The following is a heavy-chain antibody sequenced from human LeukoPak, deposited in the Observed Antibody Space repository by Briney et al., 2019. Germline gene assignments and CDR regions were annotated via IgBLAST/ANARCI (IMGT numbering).Heavy chain of an antibody. CDR3: ARDADYGDYYFDY. D-gene: IGHD4-17*01. CDR2: ISSSSYI. CDR1: GFTFSSYS. Sequence: GGSLRLSCAASGFTFSSYSMNWVRQAPGKGVEWVPSISSSSYIYYADSVKGRFTISRDNAKNSLYLQMNSLRAEDTAVYYCARDADYGDYYFDYWGQGTLVTVSS. V-gene: IGHV3-21*01. J-gene: IGHJ4*02.